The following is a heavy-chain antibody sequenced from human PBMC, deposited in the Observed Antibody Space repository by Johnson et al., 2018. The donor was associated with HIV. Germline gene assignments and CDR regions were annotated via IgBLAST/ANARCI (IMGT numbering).Heavy chain of an antibody. CDR3: AREGTVSYGGAFDI. V-gene: IGHV3-30*14. D-gene: IGHD4-17*01. CDR2: ISYDGSNK. Sequence: QVQLVESGGGVVQPGRSLRLSCAASGFTFSSYAMHWVRQAPGKGLAWVAVISYDGSNKYYADSVTGRFTISRDNSKNTLYLQMNSLRAEDTAVYYCAREGTVSYGGAFDIWGQGTMVTVSS. CDR1: GFTFSSYA. J-gene: IGHJ3*02.